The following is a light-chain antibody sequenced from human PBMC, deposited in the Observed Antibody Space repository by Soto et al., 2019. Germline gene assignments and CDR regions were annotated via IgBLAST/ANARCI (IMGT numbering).Light chain of an antibody. CDR2: EDS. V-gene: IGLV2-14*01. CDR1: SRDVGGYNY. Sequence: QSALTQPASVSGSPGQSITISCTGTSRDVGGYNYVSWYQQHPGKAPKLMIYEDSNRPSGVSNLFSGSKSGNTASLTISGLHAEDDAYYYCTSYTSSSTQVFGTGTKVTVL. CDR3: TSYTSSSTQV. J-gene: IGLJ1*01.